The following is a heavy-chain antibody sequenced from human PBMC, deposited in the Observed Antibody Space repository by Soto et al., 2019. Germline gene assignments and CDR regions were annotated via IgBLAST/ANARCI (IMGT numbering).Heavy chain of an antibody. CDR1: GYTFTGYY. J-gene: IGHJ4*02. CDR3: ARQDTAMVIFDY. CDR2: ISAYNGNT. V-gene: IGHV1-18*04. D-gene: IGHD5-18*01. Sequence: ASVKVYCKASGYTFTGYYMHWVRQAPGQGLEWMGWISAYNGNTNYAQKLQGRVTMTTDTSTSTAYMELRSLRSDDTAVYYCARQDTAMVIFDYWGQGTLVTVSS.